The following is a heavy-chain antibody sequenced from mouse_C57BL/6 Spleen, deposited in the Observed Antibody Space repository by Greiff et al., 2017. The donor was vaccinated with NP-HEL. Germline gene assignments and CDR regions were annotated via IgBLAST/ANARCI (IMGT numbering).Heavy chain of an antibody. V-gene: IGHV5-6*01. J-gene: IGHJ2*01. CDR1: GFTFSSYG. CDR3: ARCITTVVANFDY. CDR2: ISSGGSYT. Sequence: EVQRVESGGDLVKPGGSLKLSCAASGFTFSSYGMSWVRQTPDKRLEWVATISSGGSYTYYPDSVKGRFTISRDNAKNTLYLQMSSLKSEDTAMYYCARCITTVVANFDYWGQGTTLTVSS. D-gene: IGHD1-1*01.